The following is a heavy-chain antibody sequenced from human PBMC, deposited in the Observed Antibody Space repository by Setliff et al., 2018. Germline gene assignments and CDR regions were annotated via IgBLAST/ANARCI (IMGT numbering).Heavy chain of an antibody. CDR2: IKPDGTEE. CDR1: GFTFSRFW. V-gene: IGHV3-7*03. D-gene: IGHD5-18*01. Sequence: GGSLRLSCAASGFTFSRFWMGWVRQAPGKGLEWVANIKPDGTEEYYVDSVKGRFTISRDNAKNSLHLQMNSLRAEDTAVYYCARGHTSMAPWGQGTLVTVSS. CDR3: ARGHTSMAP. J-gene: IGHJ5*02.